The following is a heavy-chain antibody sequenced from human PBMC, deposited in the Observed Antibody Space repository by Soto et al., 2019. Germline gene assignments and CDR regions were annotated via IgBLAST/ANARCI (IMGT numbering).Heavy chain of an antibody. Sequence: EVQLLESGGGLVQPGGSLRLSCAASGFTFSSYAMSWVRQAPGKGLEWVSAISGSGGSTYYADSVKGRFTISRDNSKNTLYLPMNSLRAEDTAVYYCAKDRARRDYDFWSGYDSFDYWGQGTLVTVSS. CDR1: GFTFSSYA. CDR2: ISGSGGST. J-gene: IGHJ4*02. D-gene: IGHD3-3*01. CDR3: AKDRARRDYDFWSGYDSFDY. V-gene: IGHV3-23*01.